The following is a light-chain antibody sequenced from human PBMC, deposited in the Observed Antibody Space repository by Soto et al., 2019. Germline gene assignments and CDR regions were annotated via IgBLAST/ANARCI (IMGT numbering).Light chain of an antibody. Sequence: QSALTQPASLSGSPGQSITISCTGTGRDLGDFYYVSWYQQRPGKAPRLLIYEVTNRPSGISDRFSGSKSGSTASLTISGLQAEDEADYYCSSYANGPTFLFGGGTQLTVL. J-gene: IGLJ3*02. CDR1: GRDLGDFYY. CDR3: SSYANGPTFL. CDR2: EVT. V-gene: IGLV2-14*01.